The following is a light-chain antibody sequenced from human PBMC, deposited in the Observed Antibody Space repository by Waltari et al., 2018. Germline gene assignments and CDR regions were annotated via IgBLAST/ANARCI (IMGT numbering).Light chain of an antibody. J-gene: IGKJ1*01. CDR3: QQYSNLWT. CDR2: KAS. V-gene: IGKV1-5*03. CDR1: QFIDTW. Sequence: DIQMTQSPSTLSASVGDRVTITCRACQFIDTWLAWYQQKPGKAPKLLIFKASTLETGVPSRFSGSGSGTEFTLTISSLQPDDFATYYCQQYSNLWTFGQGTRVDI.